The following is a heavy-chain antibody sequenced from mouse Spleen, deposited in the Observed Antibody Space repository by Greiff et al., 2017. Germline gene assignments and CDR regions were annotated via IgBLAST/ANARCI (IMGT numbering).Heavy chain of an antibody. Sequence: QVQLQQPGAELVKPGASVKLSCKASGYTFTSYWMQWVKQRPGQGLEWIGENDPSDSYTNYNQKLKGKATLTVDTSSSTAYMQLSSLTSEDSAVYYCARSPYYGSSWDYAMDYWGQGTSVTVSS. V-gene: IGHV1-50*01. CDR3: ARSPYYGSSWDYAMDY. J-gene: IGHJ4*01. D-gene: IGHD1-1*01. CDR1: GYTFTSYW. CDR2: NDPSDSYT.